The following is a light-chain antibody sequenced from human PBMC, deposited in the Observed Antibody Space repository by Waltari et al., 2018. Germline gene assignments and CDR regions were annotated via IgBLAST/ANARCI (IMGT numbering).Light chain of an antibody. CDR1: QSLVHSDGNTY. CDR3: MQGTHWPRT. Sequence: DVVMTQSPLSLPVTLGQPASISCRSSQSLVHSDGNTYLNWFQQRPGQSPRRLIYKVSNRDSGVPDRFSGSGSGTDFTLKISMVEADDVGVYYCMQGTHWPRTFGQGTKVQIK. CDR2: KVS. V-gene: IGKV2-30*02. J-gene: IGKJ1*01.